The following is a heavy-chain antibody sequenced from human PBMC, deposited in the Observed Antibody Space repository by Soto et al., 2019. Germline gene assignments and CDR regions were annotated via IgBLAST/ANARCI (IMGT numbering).Heavy chain of an antibody. CDR1: GDTLTELS. CDR3: ARDRYYYDSSGYYSVNWFDP. V-gene: IGHV1-69*06. Sequence: SVKVSCKVSGDTLTELSMHWVRQAPGQGLEWMGGIIPIFGTANYAQKFQGRVTITADKSTSTAYMELSSLRSEDTAVYYCARDRYYYDSSGYYSVNWFDPWGQGTLVTVSS. CDR2: IIPIFGTA. D-gene: IGHD3-22*01. J-gene: IGHJ5*02.